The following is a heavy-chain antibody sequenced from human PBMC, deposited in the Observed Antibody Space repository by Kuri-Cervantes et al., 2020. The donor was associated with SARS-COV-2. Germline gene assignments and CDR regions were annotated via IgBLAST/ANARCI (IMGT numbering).Heavy chain of an antibody. J-gene: IGHJ5*02. CDR3: ARLERVAATQDWFDP. CDR2: IYPGDSDT. Sequence: KVSCKGSGYSFTSYWIGWVRQMPGKGLEWMGIIYPGDSDTRYSPSFQGQVTISADKFISTAYLQWSSLKASDTAMYYCARLERVAATQDWFDPWGQGTLVTVSS. CDR1: GYSFTSYW. D-gene: IGHD2-15*01. V-gene: IGHV5-51*01.